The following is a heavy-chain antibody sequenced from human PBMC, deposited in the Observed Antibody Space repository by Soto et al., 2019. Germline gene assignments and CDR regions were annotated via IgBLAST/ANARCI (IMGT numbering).Heavy chain of an antibody. CDR1: GFSLSTSGVG. CDR3: AHGYCSGTSCYTFDY. D-gene: IGHD2-15*01. Sequence: QITLKESGPTLVKPTQTLTLTCTFSGFSLSTSGVGVGWIRQPPGKALEWLALIYWDDDKRYSPSLKSRLTLTKDTSKNQVVLTMTNMDPVDTATYYCAHGYCSGTSCYTFDYWGQGTLVTVSS. J-gene: IGHJ4*02. V-gene: IGHV2-5*02. CDR2: IYWDDDK.